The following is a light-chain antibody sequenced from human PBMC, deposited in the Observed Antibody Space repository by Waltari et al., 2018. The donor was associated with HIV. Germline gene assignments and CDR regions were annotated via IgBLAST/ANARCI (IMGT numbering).Light chain of an antibody. CDR3: AAWDDSVSGWA. CDR1: GSNVGVNF. J-gene: IGLJ2*01. CDR2: SNN. V-gene: IGLV1-47*01. Sequence: QSVLTQAPSASGTPGQRVTLSCSGTGSNVGVNFVSWYQQLPGMAPKLLIYSNNERPSRVPDRFSGSKSGTSASLAISGLRSEGEAVYFCAAWDDSVSGWAFGEGTKVTVL.